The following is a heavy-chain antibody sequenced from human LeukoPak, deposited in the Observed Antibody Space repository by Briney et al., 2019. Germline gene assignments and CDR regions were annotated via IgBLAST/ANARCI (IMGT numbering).Heavy chain of an antibody. D-gene: IGHD6-13*01. CDR2: IYYRGST. CDR3: ARSGISYSSSWYRYYNGMDV. V-gene: IGHV4-39*01. J-gene: IGHJ6*04. CDR1: GGSISIRSYY. Sequence: SETLSLTCTVSGGSISIRSYYWGWSRRPPGKGLEWIGSIYYRGSTYYNPSLKSRVTISVDTPKNQFSLKLSSVTDADTAVYYCARSGISYSSSWYRYYNGMDVWGKGTTVTVSS.